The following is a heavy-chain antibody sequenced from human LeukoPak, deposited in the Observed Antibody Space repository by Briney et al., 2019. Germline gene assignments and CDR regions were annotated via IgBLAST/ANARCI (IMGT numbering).Heavy chain of an antibody. J-gene: IGHJ4*02. D-gene: IGHD3-16*02. V-gene: IGHV3-11*01. Sequence: GGSLRLSCAASGFTFSDYYMSWIRQAPGKGLEWVSYISSSGGTIYYADSVKGRFTISRNNAKNSLYLQMNSLRAEDTAVYYCARRSLLRYYIDYWGQGTLVTVSS. CDR2: ISSSGGTI. CDR3: ARRSLLRYYIDY. CDR1: GFTFSDYY.